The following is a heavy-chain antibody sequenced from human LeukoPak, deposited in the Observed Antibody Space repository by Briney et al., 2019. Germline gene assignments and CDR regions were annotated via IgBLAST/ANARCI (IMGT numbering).Heavy chain of an antibody. CDR3: ARGYCSGGSCYDSYWFDP. Sequence: SETLSLTCAVYGGSFSGYYWSWIRQPPGKGLEWIGEINHSGSTNYNPSLKSRVTISVDRSKNQFSLKLSSVTAADTAVYYCARGYCSGGSCYDSYWFDPWGQGTLVTVSS. CDR1: GGSFSGYY. D-gene: IGHD2-15*01. J-gene: IGHJ5*02. CDR2: INHSGST. V-gene: IGHV4-34*01.